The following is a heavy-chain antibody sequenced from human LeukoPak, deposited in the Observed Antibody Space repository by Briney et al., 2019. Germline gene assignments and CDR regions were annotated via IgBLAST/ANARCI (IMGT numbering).Heavy chain of an antibody. D-gene: IGHD5-18*01. CDR3: ARPGYSYGAYLY. CDR1: GFTFSSYS. CDR2: ITSSGRYI. Sequence: GGSLRLSCAASGFTFSSYSMNWVRQAPGKGLEWVSSITSSGRYIYYADSVKGRFTISRDNSENSLYLQMDSLTAEDTAVYYCARPGYSYGAYLYWGQGTLVTVSS. J-gene: IGHJ4*02. V-gene: IGHV3-21*01.